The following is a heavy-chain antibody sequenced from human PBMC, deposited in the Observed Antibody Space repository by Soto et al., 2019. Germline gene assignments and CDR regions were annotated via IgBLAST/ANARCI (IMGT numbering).Heavy chain of an antibody. V-gene: IGHV3-30*18. D-gene: IGHD6-13*01. CDR1: GFTFSMYG. CDR2: ISSDGSNK. Sequence: QVQLVESGGGVVQPGRSLRLSCEASGFTFSMYGIHWVRQAPGKGLEWVAVISSDGSNKYYADSVKGRFTISRDNSKNTLYLQMNSLRPEDTAVYYCAKGYSSSWLGYFDYWGQGTLVTVSS. J-gene: IGHJ4*02. CDR3: AKGYSSSWLGYFDY.